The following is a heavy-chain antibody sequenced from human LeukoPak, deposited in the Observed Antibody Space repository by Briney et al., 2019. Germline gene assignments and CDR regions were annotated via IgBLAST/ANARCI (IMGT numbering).Heavy chain of an antibody. D-gene: IGHD3-22*01. CDR3: AGGYYYDSSGYPN. CDR2: IYTSGST. CDR1: GGSISSGSYY. J-gene: IGHJ4*02. Sequence: SQTLSLTCTVSGGSISSGSYYWSWIRQPAGKGLEWIGRIYTSGSTNYNPSLKSRVTISVDTSKNRFSLKLSSVTAADTAVYYCAGGYYYDSSGYPNWGQGTLVTVSS. V-gene: IGHV4-61*02.